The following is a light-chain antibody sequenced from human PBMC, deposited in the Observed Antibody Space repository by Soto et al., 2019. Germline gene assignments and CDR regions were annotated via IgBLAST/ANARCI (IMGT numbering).Light chain of an antibody. J-gene: IGKJ5*01. CDR2: GAS. CDR3: QQYGSSPST. CDR1: QSVSSTY. V-gene: IGKV3-20*01. Sequence: EIVLTQSPGTLSLSPGEIATLYFSASQSVSSTYLVWYHQKPGQAPRLLIYGASGRATGIPDRFSGSGSGTDFTLTISRLEPEDFAVYYCQQYGSSPSTFGQGTRLEIK.